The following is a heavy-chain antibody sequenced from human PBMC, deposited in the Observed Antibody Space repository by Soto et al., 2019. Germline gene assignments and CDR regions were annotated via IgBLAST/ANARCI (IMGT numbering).Heavy chain of an antibody. CDR1: ESTVSRDW. CDR2: INQDGSEK. J-gene: IGHJ4*02. CDR3: SGGVGDAV. D-gene: IGHD1-26*01. Sequence: EVHLVESGGGLVQTGGSLRLSCAIFESTVSRDWMNWVRQAPGKGLEWVAHINQDGSEKYYVDSVKCRCTISRDNAKKSLYLQMTSLRPADTAMYYCSGGVGDAVWGQGTLVTVSS. V-gene: IGHV3-7*01.